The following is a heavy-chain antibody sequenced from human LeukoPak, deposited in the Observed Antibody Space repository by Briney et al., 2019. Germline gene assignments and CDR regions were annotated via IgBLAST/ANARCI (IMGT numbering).Heavy chain of an antibody. V-gene: IGHV4-4*02. CDR1: GGSISSNW. Sequence: SETLSLTCTVSGGSISSNWWSWVRQPPGKGLGWIGEMYHSGSTNYNPSLKSRVTISVDMSKIQFSLRLSSVTAADTAVYYCARWSGVVGTARGWYFDLWGRGTLVTVSS. CDR3: ARWSGVVGTARGWYFDL. CDR2: MYHSGST. D-gene: IGHD1-26*01. J-gene: IGHJ2*01.